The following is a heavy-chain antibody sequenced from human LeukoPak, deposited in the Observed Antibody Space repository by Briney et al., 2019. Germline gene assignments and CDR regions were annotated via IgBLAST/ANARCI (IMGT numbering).Heavy chain of an antibody. V-gene: IGHV1-69*13. J-gene: IGHJ4*02. CDR3: ARGAGSGLAVAGLFDY. Sequence: SVKVSCKASGYTFNAYFMHWVRQAPGQGLEWMGGIIPIFGTANYAQKFQGRVTITADESTSTAYMELSSLRSEDTAVYYCARGAGSGLAVAGLFDYWGQGTLVTVSS. CDR1: GYTFNAYF. D-gene: IGHD6-19*01. CDR2: IIPIFGTA.